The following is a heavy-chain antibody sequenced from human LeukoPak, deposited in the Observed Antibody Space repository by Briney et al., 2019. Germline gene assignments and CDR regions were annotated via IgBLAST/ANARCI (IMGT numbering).Heavy chain of an antibody. CDR3: ATRHSARIQLWLP. J-gene: IGHJ5*02. CDR2: ISGSGGST. Sequence: GGSLRLSCAASGFTFSSYAMSWVRQAPGKGLEWVSAISGSGGSTYYADSVKGRFTVSRDNSKNTPYLQMNSLRAEDTAVYYCATRHSARIQLWLPWGQGTLVTVSS. V-gene: IGHV3-23*01. D-gene: IGHD5-18*01. CDR1: GFTFSSYA.